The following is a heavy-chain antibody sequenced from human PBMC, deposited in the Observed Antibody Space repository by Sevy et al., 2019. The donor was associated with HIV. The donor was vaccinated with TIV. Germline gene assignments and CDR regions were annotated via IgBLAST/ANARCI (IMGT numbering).Heavy chain of an antibody. CDR3: ARDPTSYSSSWYGRWFDP. CDR1: GYTFTSYG. CDR2: ISAYNGNT. J-gene: IGHJ5*02. Sequence: ASVKVSCKASGYTFTSYGISWVRQAPGQGLEWMGWISAYNGNTNYAQKLQGRVTMTRDTSTSTAYMELRSLRSDDTAVYYCARDPTSYSSSWYGRWFDPWGQGTLVTVSS. D-gene: IGHD6-13*01. V-gene: IGHV1-18*01.